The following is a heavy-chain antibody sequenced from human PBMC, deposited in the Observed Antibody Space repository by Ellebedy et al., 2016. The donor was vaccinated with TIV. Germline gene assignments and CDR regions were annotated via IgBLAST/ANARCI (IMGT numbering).Heavy chain of an antibody. CDR1: GFTVSSNY. D-gene: IGHD3-16*01. V-gene: IGHV3-53*01. J-gene: IGHJ4*02. CDR2: IYSGGST. Sequence: GGSLRLSXAASGFTVSSNYMSWVRQAPGKGLEWVSVIYSGGSTYYADSVKGRFTISRDNSKNTLYLQMNSLRAEDTAVYYCAREMDYDYVLTTAPFDYWGQGTLVTVSS. CDR3: AREMDYDYVLTTAPFDY.